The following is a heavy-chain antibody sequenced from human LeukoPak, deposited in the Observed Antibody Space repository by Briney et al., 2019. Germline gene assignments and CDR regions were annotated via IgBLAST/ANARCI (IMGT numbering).Heavy chain of an antibody. Sequence: SETLSLTCTVSGGSISSYYWSWIWQPPRKGLEWIGYIYTSGSTNYNPSLKSRVTISVDTSKNQFSLKLSSVTAADTAVYYCARRREDYFDYWGQGTLVTVSS. CDR2: IYTSGST. CDR3: ARRREDYFDY. J-gene: IGHJ4*02. V-gene: IGHV4-4*09. CDR1: GGSISSYY.